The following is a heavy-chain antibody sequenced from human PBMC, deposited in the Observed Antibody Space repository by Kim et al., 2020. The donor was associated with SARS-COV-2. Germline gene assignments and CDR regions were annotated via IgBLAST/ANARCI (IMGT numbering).Heavy chain of an antibody. V-gene: IGHV1-3*01. CDR1: GYTFTTIG. CDR2: LNPGNGNT. Sequence: ASVKVSCKTSGYTFTTIGLQWVRQAPGQSLEWRGWLNPGNGNTRYAQKFQGRVTMVTDTSASTAYMELSSLRPEDTAVYYCARRLYMDVWGQGTTVTVAS. CDR3: ARRLYMDV. D-gene: IGHD3-16*02. J-gene: IGHJ6*02.